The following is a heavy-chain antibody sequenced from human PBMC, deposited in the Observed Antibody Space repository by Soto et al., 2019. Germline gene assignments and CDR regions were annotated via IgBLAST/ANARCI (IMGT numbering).Heavy chain of an antibody. CDR1: GFTFDDYA. Sequence: EMQLVESGGGLVQPGRSLRLSGAASGFTFDDYAMHWVRQAPGKGLEWVSGISWNSGSIGYADSVKGRFTISRDNAKNSLYLQRNSLRAEDTALYYCAKGGYNWNSYLHYWGQGTLVTVSS. D-gene: IGHD1-7*01. CDR3: AKGGYNWNSYLHY. CDR2: ISWNSGSI. J-gene: IGHJ4*02. V-gene: IGHV3-9*01.